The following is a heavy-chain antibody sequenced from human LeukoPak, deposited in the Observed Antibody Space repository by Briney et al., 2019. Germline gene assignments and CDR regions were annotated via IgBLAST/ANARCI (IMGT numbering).Heavy chain of an antibody. CDR3: GSYYGHYTRNWMDT. V-gene: IGHV1-18*01. D-gene: IGHD4-17*01. CDR1: GYTFNSYG. CDR2: ISAYNGNT. Sequence: ASVKVSCKASGYTFNSYGFSWVRQAPGQGLEWMGWISAYNGNTNYAQKLQGRVTMTTDTSTSTAYMELRSLRSDDTAVYYCGSYYGHYTRNWMDTWGQGTLVTVSS. J-gene: IGHJ5*02.